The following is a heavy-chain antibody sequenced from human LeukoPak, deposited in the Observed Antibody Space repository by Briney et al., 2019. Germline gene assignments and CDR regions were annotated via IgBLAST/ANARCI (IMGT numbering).Heavy chain of an antibody. CDR2: IYYSGST. CDR1: GGSISSGGYY. Sequence: SQTLSLTCTVSGGSISSGGYYWSWIRQPPGKGLEWIGYIYYSGSTNYNPSLKSRVTISIDTSKNQFSLKLSSVTTADTAVYYCAKLQGAAASSDWFDPWGQGTLVTVSS. CDR3: AKLQGAAASSDWFDP. D-gene: IGHD6-13*01. V-gene: IGHV4-61*08. J-gene: IGHJ5*02.